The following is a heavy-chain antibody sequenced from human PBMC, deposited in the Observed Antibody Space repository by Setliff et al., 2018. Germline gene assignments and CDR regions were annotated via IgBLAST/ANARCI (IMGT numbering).Heavy chain of an antibody. CDR3: ARIRRDIVVVVGDTPDYYDYMDV. J-gene: IGHJ6*03. CDR1: GYSFTSYW. V-gene: IGHV5-10-1*01. CDR2: IDPSYSYT. Sequence: PGESLKISCKGSGYSFTSYWISWVRQMPGKGLAWMGRIDPSYSYTIYSPSFQGHVTISGDKSISTAYLQWSSLKASDTAMYYCARIRRDIVVVVGDTPDYYDYMDVWGKGTTVTVSS. D-gene: IGHD2-15*01.